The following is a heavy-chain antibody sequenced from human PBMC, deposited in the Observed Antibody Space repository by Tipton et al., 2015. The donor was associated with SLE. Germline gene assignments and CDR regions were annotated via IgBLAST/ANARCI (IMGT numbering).Heavy chain of an antibody. J-gene: IGHJ5*02. CDR2: INHSGST. CDR3: ARGWWFDP. CDR1: GGSFSGYY. Sequence: LRLSCAVYGGSFSGYYWSWIRQSPGKGLEWIGEINHSGSTNYNPSLKSRVTISVDTSKNQFSLKLSSVTAADTAVYYCARGWWFDPWGQGTLVTVSS. V-gene: IGHV4-34*01.